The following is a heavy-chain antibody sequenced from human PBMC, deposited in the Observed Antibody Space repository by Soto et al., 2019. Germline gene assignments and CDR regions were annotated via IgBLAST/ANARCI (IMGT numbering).Heavy chain of an antibody. CDR3: ARQGGYSYGYVFDY. CDR1: GGTIGSSSYY. D-gene: IGHD5-18*01. V-gene: IGHV4-39*01. CDR2: IYYSGST. Sequence: PSETLSLTSTVSGGTIGSSSYYWGWIRQPPGKGLEWIGSIYYSGSTYYNPSLKSRVTISVDTSKNQFSLKLSSVTAADTAVYYCARQGGYSYGYVFDYWGQGTLVTVS. J-gene: IGHJ4*02.